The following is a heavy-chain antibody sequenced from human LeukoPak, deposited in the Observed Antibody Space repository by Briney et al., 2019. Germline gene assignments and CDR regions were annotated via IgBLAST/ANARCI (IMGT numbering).Heavy chain of an antibody. V-gene: IGHV4-34*01. CDR1: GGSFSGYY. Sequence: PSETLSLTCAVSGGSFSGYYWSWIRQPPGKGLEWIGEINHSGSTNYNPSLKSRVTISVDTSKNQFSLKLGSVTAADTAVYYCARGRYSSGWYYFDYWGQGTLVTVSS. J-gene: IGHJ4*02. CDR3: ARGRYSSGWYYFDY. CDR2: INHSGST. D-gene: IGHD6-19*01.